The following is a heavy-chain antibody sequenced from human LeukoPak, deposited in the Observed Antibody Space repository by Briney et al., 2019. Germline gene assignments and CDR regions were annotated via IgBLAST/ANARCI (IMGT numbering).Heavy chain of an antibody. CDR1: GDSISSGSYY. CDR3: ARDQGWYYDSSWVFDY. D-gene: IGHD3-22*01. CDR2: IYTSGST. Sequence: PSQTLSLTCTVSGDSISSGSYYWSWIRQPAGRGLEWIGRIYTSGSTNYNPSLKSRVTISVDTSKNQFSLKLSSVTAADTAVYYCARDQGWYYDSSWVFDYWGQGTLVTVSS. J-gene: IGHJ4*02. V-gene: IGHV4-61*02.